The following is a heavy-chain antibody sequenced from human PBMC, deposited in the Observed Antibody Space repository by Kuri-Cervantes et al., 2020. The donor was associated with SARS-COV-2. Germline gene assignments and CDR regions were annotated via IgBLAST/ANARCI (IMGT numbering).Heavy chain of an antibody. D-gene: IGHD4-11*01. Sequence: ESLKISCTVSYASMTSFYWSWIRQSPGRGLEWIGYMYYTGKSNYNPSLESHVSMSLAASESRFFLTLTSVTTADTAIYYCASGNDFSLDYWGQGILVTVSS. CDR2: MYYTGKS. CDR3: ASGNDFSLDY. CDR1: YASMTSFY. J-gene: IGHJ4*02. V-gene: IGHV4-59*01.